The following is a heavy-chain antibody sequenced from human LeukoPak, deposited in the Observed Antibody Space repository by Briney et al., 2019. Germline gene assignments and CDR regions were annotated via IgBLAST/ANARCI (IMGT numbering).Heavy chain of an antibody. Sequence: SETLSLTCTVSGGSISSGGYYWSWIRQHPGKGLEWIGYIYYSGSTYYNPSLKSRVTISVDTSKNQFSLKLSSVTAADTAVYYCASTTVTTDGYYGMDVWGQGTTVTVPS. J-gene: IGHJ6*02. V-gene: IGHV4-31*03. D-gene: IGHD4-11*01. CDR3: ASTTVTTDGYYGMDV. CDR2: IYYSGST. CDR1: GGSISSGGYY.